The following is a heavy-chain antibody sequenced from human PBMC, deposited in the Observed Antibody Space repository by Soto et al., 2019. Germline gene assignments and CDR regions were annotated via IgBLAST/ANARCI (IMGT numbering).Heavy chain of an antibody. CDR2: ISGSDNST. CDR3: SPVGV. D-gene: IGHD2-15*01. Sequence: GGSLRLSCAASGFTFSSYAMSWVRQAPGKGLEWVSAISGSDNSTYYADSVKGRFTISRDNSKNTLYLQKSSLRADATAVYYCSPVGVWGEGTTVTVSS. CDR1: GFTFSSYA. V-gene: IGHV3-23*01. J-gene: IGHJ6*04.